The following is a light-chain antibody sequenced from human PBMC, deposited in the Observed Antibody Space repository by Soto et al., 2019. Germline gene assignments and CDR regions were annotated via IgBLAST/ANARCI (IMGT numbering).Light chain of an antibody. V-gene: IGKV3-20*01. CDR2: GSS. J-gene: IGKJ2*01. Sequence: EIILTQSPGILSLSPGERATLSCRASQTVSGNYLAWYQQKPGQSPRLLIYGSSDMAAGIPDRFSGSRSETDFTLTINRVEPEDFAVYYCQQYGSSPPYTFGQGTTLEI. CDR1: QTVSGNY. CDR3: QQYGSSPPYT.